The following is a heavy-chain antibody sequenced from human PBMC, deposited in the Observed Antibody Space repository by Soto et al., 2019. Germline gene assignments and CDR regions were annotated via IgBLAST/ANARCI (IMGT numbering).Heavy chain of an antibody. J-gene: IGHJ6*02. D-gene: IGHD3-10*01. CDR2: GGST. CDR1: GFTFSSYS. CDR3: ARDPSGELLWESYYYGMDV. Sequence: GGSLRLSCAASGFTFSSYSMNWVRQAPGNGGSTGYADSVKGRFTISRDNAKNSLYLQMNSLRAEDTALYYCARDPSGELLWESYYYGMDVWGQGTTVTVSS. V-gene: IGHV3-20*04.